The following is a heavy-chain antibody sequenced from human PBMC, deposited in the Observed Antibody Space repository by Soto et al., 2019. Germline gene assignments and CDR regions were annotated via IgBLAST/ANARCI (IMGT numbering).Heavy chain of an antibody. CDR1: GYTFTNYG. D-gene: IGHD3-22*01. CDR3: ARDRYYESCDY. V-gene: IGHV1-18*01. Sequence: QVHLVQSGAEVKKPGASVKVSCKASGYTFTNYGISWVRQAPGQGLEWMGWVNAYNGDRTYAERFRGRVTMTTDTSTNTAYMDLRSLRPDDTAVYYCARDRYYESCDYWGQGTLVTVSS. CDR2: VNAYNGDR. J-gene: IGHJ4*02.